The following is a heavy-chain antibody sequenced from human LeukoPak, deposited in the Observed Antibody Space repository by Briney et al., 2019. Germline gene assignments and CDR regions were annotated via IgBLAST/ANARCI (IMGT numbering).Heavy chain of an antibody. CDR3: ASLRYFDWLSASGIDY. J-gene: IGHJ4*02. Sequence: PSETLSLTCTVSGGSISSSSYYWGWIRQPPGKGLEWIGSIYYSGSTYYNPSLKSRVTISVDTSKNQFSLKLSSVTAADTAVYYCASLRYFDWLSASGIDYWGQGTLVTVSS. CDR1: GGSISSSSYY. CDR2: IYYSGST. V-gene: IGHV4-39*01. D-gene: IGHD3-9*01.